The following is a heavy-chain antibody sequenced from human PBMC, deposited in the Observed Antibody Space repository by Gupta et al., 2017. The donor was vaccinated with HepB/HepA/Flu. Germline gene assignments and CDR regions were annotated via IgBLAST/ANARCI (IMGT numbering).Heavy chain of an antibody. CDR2: TYYRSKWYN. V-gene: IGHV6-1*01. CDR1: GDSVSSNSAA. CDR3: ASQRVDCSSTSCYTNLWYFDL. Sequence: QVQLQQSGPGLVKPSQTLSLTCAISGDSVSSNSAAWNWIRQSPSRGLEWLGRTYYRSKWYNDYAVSVKSRITINPDTSKNQFSLQLNSVTPEDTAVYYCASQRVDCSSTSCYTNLWYFDLWGRGTLVTVSS. D-gene: IGHD2-2*02. J-gene: IGHJ2*01.